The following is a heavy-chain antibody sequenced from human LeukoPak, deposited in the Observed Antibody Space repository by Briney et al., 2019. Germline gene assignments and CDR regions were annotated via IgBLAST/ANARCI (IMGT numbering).Heavy chain of an antibody. Sequence: GGSLRLSCAASGFTFSSYSMNWVRQAPGKGLEWVSSISSSSSYIYYADSVEGRFTISRDNAKNSLYLQMNSLRAEDTAVYYCARDAARFPNREPWPPFDYWGQGTLVTVSS. V-gene: IGHV3-21*01. D-gene: IGHD1-26*01. J-gene: IGHJ4*02. CDR1: GFTFSSYS. CDR2: ISSSSSYI. CDR3: ARDAARFPNREPWPPFDY.